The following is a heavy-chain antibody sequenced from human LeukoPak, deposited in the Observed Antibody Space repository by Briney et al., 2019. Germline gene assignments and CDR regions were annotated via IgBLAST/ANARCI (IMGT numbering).Heavy chain of an antibody. V-gene: IGHV4-4*07. CDR2: IYTSGST. J-gene: IGHJ4*02. CDR3: ARLGSGYYEYYFDF. Sequence: SETLSLTCTVSGGSISSYSWSWIRQPAGKGLEWIGLIYTSGSTNYNPSLKSRVTMSVDTSKNQFSLKLTSVTAAETAVYYCARLGSGYYEYYFDFWGQGTLVTVSS. CDR1: GGSISSYS. D-gene: IGHD3-3*01.